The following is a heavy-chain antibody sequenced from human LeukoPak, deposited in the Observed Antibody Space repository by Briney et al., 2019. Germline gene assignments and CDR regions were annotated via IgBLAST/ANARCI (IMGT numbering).Heavy chain of an antibody. CDR2: IYTSGST. J-gene: IGHJ6*03. CDR3: AREVWAVAGTRMDV. CDR1: GGSISSGSYY. Sequence: SETLSLTCTVSGGSISSGSYYWSWIRQPAGKGLEWIGRIYTSGSTNYNPSLKSRVTISVDTSKNQFSLKLSSVTAADTAVYYCAREVWAVAGTRMDVWGKGTTVTISS. D-gene: IGHD6-19*01. V-gene: IGHV4-61*02.